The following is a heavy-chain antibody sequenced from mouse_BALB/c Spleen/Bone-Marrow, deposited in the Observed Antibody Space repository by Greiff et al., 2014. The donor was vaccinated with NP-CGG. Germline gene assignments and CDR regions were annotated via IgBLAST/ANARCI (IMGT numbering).Heavy chain of an antibody. D-gene: IGHD1-1*01. CDR2: IDPANGNT. V-gene: IGHV14-3*02. CDR3: ANYYYGSHFDY. J-gene: IGHJ2*01. Sequence: EVQLQQSGAALVKPGASVKLSCTASGFNIKDTYMHWVKQRPEQGLEWIGRIDPANGNTKCDPKFQGKATITADTSSNTAYLQLSSLTSEDTAVYYCANYYYGSHFDYWGQGTTLTVSS. CDR1: GFNIKDTY.